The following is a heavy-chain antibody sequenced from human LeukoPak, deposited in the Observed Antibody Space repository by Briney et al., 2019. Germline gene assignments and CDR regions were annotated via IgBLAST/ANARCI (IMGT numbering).Heavy chain of an antibody. J-gene: IGHJ6*03. D-gene: IGHD3-10*01. CDR3: ARAPQWFGESEYYMDV. CDR2: MNPNSGNT. CDR1: GYTFTSYD. Sequence: ASVKVSCKASGYTFTSYDINWVRQATGQGLEWMGWMNPNSGNTGYAQKFQGRVTMTRNTSISTAYMELSSLRSEDTAVYYCARAPQWFGESEYYMDVWGKGTTVTISS. V-gene: IGHV1-8*01.